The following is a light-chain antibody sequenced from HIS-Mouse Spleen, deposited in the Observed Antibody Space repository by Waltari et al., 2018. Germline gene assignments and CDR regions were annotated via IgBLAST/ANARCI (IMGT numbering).Light chain of an antibody. V-gene: IGLV3-19*01. Sequence: SSELTQDPAVSVALGQTVRITCQGDSLRSYDASWYQQKPGQAPVLVIYGKNNRPSGIPDRFSGSSSGNTASLTITGAQAEDEADYYCNSRDSSGNHLEWVFGGGTKLTVL. CDR1: SLRSYD. CDR2: GKN. CDR3: NSRDSSGNHLEWV. J-gene: IGLJ3*02.